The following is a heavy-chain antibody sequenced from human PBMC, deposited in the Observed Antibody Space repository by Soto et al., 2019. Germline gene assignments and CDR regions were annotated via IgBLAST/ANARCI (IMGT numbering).Heavy chain of an antibody. J-gene: IGHJ4*02. V-gene: IGHV4-31*03. CDR2: IYYSGST. Sequence: SETLSLTCTVSGASISSNTYYWAWIRQHPGKGLEWIGYIYYSGSTYYNPSLKSRVTISVDTSKNQFSLKLSSVTAADTAVYYCARDQKGTGTTDYWGQGTLVTVSS. CDR3: ARDQKGTGTTDY. D-gene: IGHD1-7*01. CDR1: GASISSNTYY.